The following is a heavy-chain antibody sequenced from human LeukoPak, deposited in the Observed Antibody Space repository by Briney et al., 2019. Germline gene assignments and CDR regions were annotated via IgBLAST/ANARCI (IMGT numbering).Heavy chain of an antibody. D-gene: IGHD3-3*01. CDR2: IWYDGSNE. J-gene: IGHJ4*02. Sequence: GGSLRLSCAASGFTFSSYSMNWVRQAPGKGLEWVAVIWYDGSNEYYADSVKGRFIISRDNSKNTLSLQMNSLRVEDTAVYYCARDRSGTVKNFDYWGQGTLVTVSS. CDR1: GFTFSSYS. V-gene: IGHV3-33*08. CDR3: ARDRSGTVKNFDY.